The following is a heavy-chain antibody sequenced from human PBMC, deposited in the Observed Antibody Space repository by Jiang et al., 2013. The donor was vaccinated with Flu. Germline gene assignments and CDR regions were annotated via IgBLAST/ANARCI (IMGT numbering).Heavy chain of an antibody. V-gene: IGHV1-2*04. CDR2: INPNSGGT. CDR3: ARAPLHSSGWHFDY. CDR1: GYTFTDYY. Sequence: QLVESGAEVKKPGASVKVSCKASGYTFTDYYIQWVRQAPGQGLEWMGWINPNSGGTKYAQKFQGWVTMTRDTSISTAYMELNRLTSDDTAVYYCARAPLHSSGWHFDYWGQGTLVTVSS. D-gene: IGHD6-19*01. J-gene: IGHJ4*02.